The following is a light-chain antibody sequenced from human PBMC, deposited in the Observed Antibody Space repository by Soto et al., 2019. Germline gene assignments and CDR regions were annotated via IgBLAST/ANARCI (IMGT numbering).Light chain of an antibody. Sequence: EIVLTQSPGTLSLSPGERATLSCRASQSVTSSYLAWYQQKPGQAPRLLIYRASSRATGIPDRFSGSGSGTDFTLTISRLEPEDFAVYYCQQYGGSPPSTFGPGTKVEIK. V-gene: IGKV3-20*01. CDR1: QSVTSSY. CDR2: RAS. CDR3: QQYGGSPPST. J-gene: IGKJ3*01.